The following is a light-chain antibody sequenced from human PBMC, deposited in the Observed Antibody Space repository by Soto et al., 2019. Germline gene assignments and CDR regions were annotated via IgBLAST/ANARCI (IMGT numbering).Light chain of an antibody. CDR1: SSDVGGYNY. CDR2: EVS. J-gene: IGLJ1*01. CDR3: NSYGSTSTRYV. Sequence: QSALTQPASVSGSPGQSITISCTGTSSDVGGYNYVSWYQQHPGKAPKLMIYEVSNRPSGVSNRFSGSKSGNTASLNISGLQADDEADYFCNSYGSTSTRYVFGTGTKVTVL. V-gene: IGLV2-14*01.